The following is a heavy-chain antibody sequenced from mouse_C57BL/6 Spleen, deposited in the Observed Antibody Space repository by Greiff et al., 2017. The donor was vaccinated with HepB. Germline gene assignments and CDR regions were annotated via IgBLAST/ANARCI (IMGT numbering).Heavy chain of an antibody. CDR1: GYTFTSYW. V-gene: IGHV1-52*01. D-gene: IGHD4-1*01. Sequence: VQLQQSGAELVRPGSSVKLSCKASGYTFTSYWMHWVKQRPIQGLEWIGNIDPSDSETHYNQKFKDKATLTVDKSSSTAYRQLSSLTSEDSAVYYCARRRTGTEDFDYWGQGTTLTVSS. CDR2: IDPSDSET. CDR3: ARRRTGTEDFDY. J-gene: IGHJ2*01.